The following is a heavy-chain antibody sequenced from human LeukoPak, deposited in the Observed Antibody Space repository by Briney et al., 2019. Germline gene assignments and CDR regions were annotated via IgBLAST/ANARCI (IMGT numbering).Heavy chain of an antibody. Sequence: SETLSLTCTVSGGSISSYYWSWIRQPAGKGLEWIGRIYTSGSTNYNPSLKSRVTMSVDTSKNQFSLKLSSVTVADTAVYYCARSPVIVGATWVYYFDYWGQGTLVTVSS. J-gene: IGHJ4*02. CDR1: GGSISSYY. V-gene: IGHV4-4*07. CDR3: ARSPVIVGATWVYYFDY. CDR2: IYTSGST. D-gene: IGHD1-26*01.